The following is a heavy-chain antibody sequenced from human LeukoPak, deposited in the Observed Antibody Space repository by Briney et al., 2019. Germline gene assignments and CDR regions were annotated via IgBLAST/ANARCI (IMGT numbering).Heavy chain of an antibody. J-gene: IGHJ6*03. Sequence: ASVKVSCKTSGGTFRNYGFTWVRHAPGQGLEWMVGIIPIFGTGKYAQKFQGRVTVIADEFTSTAYMELSSLRSEDTAVYYCASRYCSGGSCFSRDYYYYYMDVWGKGTTVTVSS. CDR3: ASRYCSGGSCFSRDYYYYYMDV. CDR2: IIPIFGTG. V-gene: IGHV1-69*13. CDR1: GGTFRNYG. D-gene: IGHD2-15*01.